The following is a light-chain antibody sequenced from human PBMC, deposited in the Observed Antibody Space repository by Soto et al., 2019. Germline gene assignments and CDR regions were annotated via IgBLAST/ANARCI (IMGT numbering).Light chain of an antibody. CDR2: DAS. Sequence: EIVMTQSPDTLSVSPGETATLSCRASQSVGSNLAWYQQKPGQAPRLLISDASTRAAGLPARFSGSGSGTEFTLTISSLQSEDFAVYYCQQSNNWPKTFGKGTKV. CDR3: QQSNNWPKT. V-gene: IGKV3-15*01. J-gene: IGKJ1*01. CDR1: QSVGSN.